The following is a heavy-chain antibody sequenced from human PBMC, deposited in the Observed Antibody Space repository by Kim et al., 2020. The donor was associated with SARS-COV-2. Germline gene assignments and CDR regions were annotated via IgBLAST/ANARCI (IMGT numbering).Heavy chain of an antibody. D-gene: IGHD4-17*01. Sequence: GGSLRLSCAASGFTFSSYEMNWVRQAPGKGLEWVSYISSSGSTIYYADSVKGRFTISRDNAKNSLYLQMNSLRAEDTAVYYCARDRNGDYVLDYYYGMDVWGQGTTVTVSS. CDR1: GFTFSSYE. J-gene: IGHJ6*02. CDR2: ISSSGSTI. V-gene: IGHV3-48*03. CDR3: ARDRNGDYVLDYYYGMDV.